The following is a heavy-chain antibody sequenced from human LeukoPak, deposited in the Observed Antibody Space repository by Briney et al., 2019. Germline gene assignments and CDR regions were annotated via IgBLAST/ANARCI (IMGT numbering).Heavy chain of an antibody. D-gene: IGHD4-23*01. V-gene: IGHV3-53*01. CDR1: GFPLSTNY. CDR3: AGYYGGKFDY. J-gene: IGHJ4*02. CDR2: MYSDGST. Sequence: GGSLRLSCAASGFPLSTNYMSWVRQAPGKGLEWVSIMYSDGSTKCPDSVKGRFTISRDNSKNTLYLQMNSLSAEDTAVYYCAGYYGGKFDYWGQGTLVTVSS.